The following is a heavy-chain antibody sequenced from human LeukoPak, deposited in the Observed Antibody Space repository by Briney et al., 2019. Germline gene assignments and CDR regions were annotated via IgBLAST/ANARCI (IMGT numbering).Heavy chain of an antibody. Sequence: GGSLRLSCAASGFTFSSYAMSWVRQAPGKGLEWVSAISGSGGSTYYADSVKGRFTISRDNSKNTLYLQMNSLRAEDTAVYYCAKEGLQQWLVRGRYFDYWGQGTLVTVSS. CDR2: ISGSGGST. V-gene: IGHV3-23*01. CDR1: GFTFSSYA. J-gene: IGHJ4*02. D-gene: IGHD6-19*01. CDR3: AKEGLQQWLVRGRYFDY.